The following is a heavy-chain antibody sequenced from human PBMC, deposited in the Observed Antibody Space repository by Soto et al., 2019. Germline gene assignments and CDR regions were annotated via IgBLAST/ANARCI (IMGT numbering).Heavy chain of an antibody. CDR3: ARAPGGPGIAEY. Sequence: QVQLVQSGAEEKKPGASVKVSCKASGYTFTSYAMHWVRQAPGQRLEWMGGINAGNGNTKYSQKFQGRVTITRDTSASTAYMALSSLRSEDTAVYYCARAPGGPGIAEYWGQGTLVTVSS. J-gene: IGHJ4*02. CDR2: INAGNGNT. D-gene: IGHD6-13*01. V-gene: IGHV1-3*05. CDR1: GYTFTSYA.